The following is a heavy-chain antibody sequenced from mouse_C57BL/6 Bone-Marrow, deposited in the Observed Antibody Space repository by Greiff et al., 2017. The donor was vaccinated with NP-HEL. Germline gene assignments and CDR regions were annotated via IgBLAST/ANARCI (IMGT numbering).Heavy chain of an antibody. V-gene: IGHV5-17*01. D-gene: IGHD2-4*01. CDR3: ARDYDFAY. CDR2: ISSGSSTI. Sequence: EVHLVESGGGLVKPGGSLKLSCAASGFTFSDYGMHWVRQAPEKGLEWVAYISSGSSTIYYADTVKGRFTISRDNAKNTLFLQMTSLRSEDTAMYYCARDYDFAYWGQGTLVTVSA. CDR1: GFTFSDYG. J-gene: IGHJ3*01.